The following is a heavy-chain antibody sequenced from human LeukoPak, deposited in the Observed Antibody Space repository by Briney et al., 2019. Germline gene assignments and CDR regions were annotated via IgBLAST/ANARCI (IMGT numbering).Heavy chain of an antibody. CDR2: MNPNSGNT. J-gene: IGHJ6*03. V-gene: IGHV1-8*03. D-gene: IGHD2-2*01. CDR3: ARRARDCSRTSCFNYYYYTDV. CDR1: GYTFTSYD. Sequence: GASVKVSCKASGYTFTSYDINWVRQATGQGLEWMGWMNPNSGNTGYAQKFQGRVTITRDTSISTAYIELSSLRSEGTAVYYCARRARDCSRTSCFNYYYYTDVWGKGTTVTVSS.